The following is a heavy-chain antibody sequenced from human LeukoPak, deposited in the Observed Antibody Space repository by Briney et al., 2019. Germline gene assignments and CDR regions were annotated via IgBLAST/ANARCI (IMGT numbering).Heavy chain of an antibody. D-gene: IGHD4-17*01. CDR3: ARDAPIDYGDYVVDY. CDR2: INPSGGST. V-gene: IGHV1-46*03. J-gene: IGHJ4*02. CDR1: GYTLTELS. Sequence: ASVKVSCKVSGYTLTELSMHWVRQAPGQGLEWMGIINPSGGSTSYAQRFQGRVTMTRDTSTSTVYMELSSLRSEDTAVYYCARDAPIDYGDYVVDYWGQGTLVTVSS.